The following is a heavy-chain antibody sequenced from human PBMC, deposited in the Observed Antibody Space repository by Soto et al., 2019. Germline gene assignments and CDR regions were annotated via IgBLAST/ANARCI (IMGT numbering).Heavy chain of an antibody. V-gene: IGHV3-23*01. Sequence: PGGSLRLSCAASGFTFSSYAMSWVRQAPGKGLEWVSGISGSGGYTYYADLVKGRFTISRDNSKNTLFLQMNSLRAEDTAVYYCAKHLYTSGWPRVFDFWGQGTLVTVSS. J-gene: IGHJ4*02. CDR3: AKHLYTSGWPRVFDF. CDR2: ISGSGGYT. D-gene: IGHD6-19*01. CDR1: GFTFSSYA.